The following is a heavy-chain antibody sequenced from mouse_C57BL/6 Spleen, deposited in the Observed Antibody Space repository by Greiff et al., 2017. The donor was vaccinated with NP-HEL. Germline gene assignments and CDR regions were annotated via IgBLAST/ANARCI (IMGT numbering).Heavy chain of an antibody. CDR1: GFSLTSYG. D-gene: IGHD2-12*01. CDR2: IWSGGSS. CDR3: ARAYYSQFAY. Sequence: VKLQESGPGLVQPSQSLSITCTVSGFSLTSYGVHWVRQSPGKGLEWLGVIWSGGSSDYNAAFISRLSISKDNSKSHVFFKMNSLQADDTAIYYCARAYYSQFAYWGQGTLVTVSA. V-gene: IGHV2-2*01. J-gene: IGHJ3*01.